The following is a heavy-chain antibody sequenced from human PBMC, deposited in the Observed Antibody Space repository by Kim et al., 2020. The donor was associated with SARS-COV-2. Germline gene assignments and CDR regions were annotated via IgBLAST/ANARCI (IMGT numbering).Heavy chain of an antibody. CDR3: ARHVQSISSGLFDY. Sequence: SETLSLTCTVSGGSISSSSYYWGWIRQPPGKGLEWIGSIYYSGSTYYNPSLKSRVTISVDTSKNQFSLKLSSVTAADTAVYYCARHVQSISSGLFDYWGQGTLVTVSS. V-gene: IGHV4-39*01. CDR1: GGSISSSSYY. J-gene: IGHJ4*02. D-gene: IGHD6-6*01. CDR2: IYYSGST.